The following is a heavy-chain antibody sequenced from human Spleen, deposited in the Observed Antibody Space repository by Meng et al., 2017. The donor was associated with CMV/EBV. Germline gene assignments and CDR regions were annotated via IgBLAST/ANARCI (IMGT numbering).Heavy chain of an antibody. CDR2: INPNSGST. D-gene: IGHD6-13*01. CDR1: AYTFTGYY. Sequence: ASVKVSCKASAYTFTGYYMHWVRQAPGQGLEWMGYINPNSGSTNYAQKFQGRVTMTRDTSISTAYMELSRLRSDDTAVYYCASSIAAAGICMDVWGQGTTVTVSS. J-gene: IGHJ6*02. CDR3: ASSIAAAGICMDV. V-gene: IGHV1-2*02.